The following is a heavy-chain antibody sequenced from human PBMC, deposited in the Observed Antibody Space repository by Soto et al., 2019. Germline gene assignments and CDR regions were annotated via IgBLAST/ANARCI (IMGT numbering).Heavy chain of an antibody. V-gene: IGHV3-33*01. CDR1: GFIFSNFG. D-gene: IGHD6-6*01. CDR3: ARGLRSVLDY. CDR2: ISSDEKIK. J-gene: IGHJ4*02. Sequence: GGSLRLSCGASGFIFSNFGIHWVRQAPGKGLEWVAVISSDEKIKQYADSVRGRFAISRDNSKNTLYLQMTSLRAEDTAIYYCARGLRSVLDYWGQGTLVTVSS.